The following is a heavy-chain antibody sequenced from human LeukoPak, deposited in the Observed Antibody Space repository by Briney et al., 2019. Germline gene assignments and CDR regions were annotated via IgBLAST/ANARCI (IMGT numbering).Heavy chain of an antibody. D-gene: IGHD2-2*01. Sequence: GGSLRLSCAASGFTFDDYAMHWVRQAPGKGLEWVSGISWNSGSIGYADSVKGRFTISRDNAKNSLYLQMNSLRPEDAALYYCAKDMAMYPGDYYGMDVWGQGSTVTVSS. V-gene: IGHV3-9*01. CDR3: AKDMAMYPGDYYGMDV. J-gene: IGHJ6*02. CDR2: ISWNSGSI. CDR1: GFTFDDYA.